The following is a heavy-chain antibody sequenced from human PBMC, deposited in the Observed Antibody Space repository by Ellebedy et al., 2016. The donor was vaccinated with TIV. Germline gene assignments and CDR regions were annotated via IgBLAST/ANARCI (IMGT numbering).Heavy chain of an antibody. V-gene: IGHV5-51*01. Sequence: KVSCKGSGYSFTNQWIGWVRQMPGKGLEWMGIIYPGDSDTRYSPSSQVQVIISAEKSTSSAYLQWSSLKASATAMYYCARHDSSSTGFDYWGQGTLVTVSS. D-gene: IGHD3-22*01. CDR2: IYPGDSDT. J-gene: IGHJ4*02. CDR3: ARHDSSSTGFDY. CDR1: GYSFTNQW.